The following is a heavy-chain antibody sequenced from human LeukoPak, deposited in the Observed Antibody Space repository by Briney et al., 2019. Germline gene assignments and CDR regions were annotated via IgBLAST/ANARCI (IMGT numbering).Heavy chain of an antibody. J-gene: IGHJ4*02. Sequence: SETLSLTCAVYGGSFSGYYWSWIRQPPGKGLEWIGEINHSGSTNCNPSLKSRVTISVDTSKNQFPLKLSSVTAADTAVYYCARALLVDTAMVTYFDYWGQGTLVTVSS. D-gene: IGHD5-18*01. CDR2: INHSGST. CDR1: GGSFSGYY. V-gene: IGHV4-34*01. CDR3: ARALLVDTAMVTYFDY.